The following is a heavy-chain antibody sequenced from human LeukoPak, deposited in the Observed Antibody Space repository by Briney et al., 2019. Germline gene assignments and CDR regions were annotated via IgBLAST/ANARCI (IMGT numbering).Heavy chain of an antibody. J-gene: IGHJ5*02. CDR1: GGTFSSYA. V-gene: IGHV1-69*05. CDR2: IIPIFGTA. CDR3: ARPGRTIFGVVIPPSWFDP. Sequence: ASVKVSCKASGGTFSSYAISWVRQAPGQGVEGMGGIIPIFGTANYAQKFQGRVTMTTDTSTSTAYMELRSLRSDDTAVYYCARPGRTIFGVVIPPSWFDPWGQGTLVTVSS. D-gene: IGHD3-3*01.